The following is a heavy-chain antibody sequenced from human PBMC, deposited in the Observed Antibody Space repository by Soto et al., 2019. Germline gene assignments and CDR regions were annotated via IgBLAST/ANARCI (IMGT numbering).Heavy chain of an antibody. CDR1: GFTFSSYG. J-gene: IGHJ4*02. Sequence: HPGGSLRLSCAASGFTFSSYGMHWVRQAPGKGLEWVAVISHDGSNKYYADSVKGRFTISRDNSKNTLYLQMNSLRAEDTAVYYCAKDPSRLRLGELPYYFDYWGQGTLVTVSS. CDR2: ISHDGSNK. CDR3: AKDPSRLRLGELPYYFDY. D-gene: IGHD3-16*01. V-gene: IGHV3-30*18.